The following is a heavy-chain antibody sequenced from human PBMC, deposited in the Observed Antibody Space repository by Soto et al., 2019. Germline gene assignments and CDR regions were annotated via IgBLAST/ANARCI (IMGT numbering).Heavy chain of an antibody. CDR2: VFTDDNK. CDR3: ATRTAPTGRYYLDS. V-gene: IGHV3-53*01. CDR1: GFNVSRNY. J-gene: IGHJ4*02. D-gene: IGHD1-1*01. Sequence: HPGGSLRLSCAASGFNVSRNYMNWIRQAPGKGLEWVALVFTDDNKFYADSVKGRFTISRDSSKNTLSLQMDSLRVEDTAVYYCATRTAPTGRYYLDSWGQGTLVTVSS.